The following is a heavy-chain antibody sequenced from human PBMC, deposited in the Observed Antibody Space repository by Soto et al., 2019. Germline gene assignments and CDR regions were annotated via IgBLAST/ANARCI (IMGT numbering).Heavy chain of an antibody. CDR1: GDTFSFNT. Sequence: QVQLVQSGAEVKKPGSSVKVSCKASGDTFSFNTISWVRQAPGQGLEWMGRIIPTLGVANYAQRLQGRATITADKSTRTAYMELSSLGSEDTAVYYCAKDVIRGWYYFDSWGQGTLVTVSS. V-gene: IGHV1-69*08. CDR2: IIPTLGVA. CDR3: AKDVIRGWYYFDS. D-gene: IGHD3-10*01. J-gene: IGHJ4*02.